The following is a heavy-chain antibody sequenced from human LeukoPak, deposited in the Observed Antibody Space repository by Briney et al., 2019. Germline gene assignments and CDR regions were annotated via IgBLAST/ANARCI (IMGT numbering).Heavy chain of an antibody. Sequence: PSETLSLTCAVSGGSISSGGYYWSWIRQHPGKGLEWIGYIYYSGSTYYNPSLKSRVTISVDTSKNQFSLKLSSVTAADTAVYYCARFKSGRQLGGNYYMDVWGKGTTVTVSS. CDR3: ARFKSGRQLGGNYYMDV. CDR1: GGSISSGGYY. D-gene: IGHD3-16*01. CDR2: IYYSGST. J-gene: IGHJ6*03. V-gene: IGHV4-31*11.